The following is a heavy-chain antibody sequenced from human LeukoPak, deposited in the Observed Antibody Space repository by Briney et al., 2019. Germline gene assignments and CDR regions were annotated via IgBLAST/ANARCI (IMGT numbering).Heavy chain of an antibody. J-gene: IGHJ6*02. V-gene: IGHV4-34*01. Sequence: SETLSLTCAVYGGSFSGYYWSWIRQPPGKGLEWIGEINHSGSTNYNPSLKSRVTISVDTSKNQFSLKLSSVTAADTAVYYCARISKPPPLTSYYYYGMDVWGQGTTVTVSS. D-gene: IGHD4-11*01. CDR3: ARISKPPPLTSYYYYGMDV. CDR2: INHSGST. CDR1: GGSFSGYY.